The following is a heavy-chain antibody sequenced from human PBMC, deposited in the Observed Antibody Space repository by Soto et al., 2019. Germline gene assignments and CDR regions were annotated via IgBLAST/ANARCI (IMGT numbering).Heavy chain of an antibody. Sequence: PGGSLRLSCAASGFTFSSYGMHWVRQAPGKGLEWVAVIWYDGSNKYYADSVKGRFTISRDNSKNTLYLQVNSLRAEDTAVYYCARDGSAAALDYWGQGTLVTVSS. D-gene: IGHD6-13*01. CDR3: ARDGSAAALDY. CDR2: IWYDGSNK. V-gene: IGHV3-33*01. J-gene: IGHJ4*02. CDR1: GFTFSSYG.